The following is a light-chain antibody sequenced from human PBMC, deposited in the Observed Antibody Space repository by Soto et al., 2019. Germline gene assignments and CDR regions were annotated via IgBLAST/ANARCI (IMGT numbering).Light chain of an antibody. Sequence: NFMLTQPHSVSESPGKTVTISCTRSSGSIASNYVQWHQQRPGSAPTTVISEDNQRPSGVPDRFSGSKSGNTASLTISGLQAEDEADYYCCSYAGSSTFGGGTKLTVL. CDR3: CSYAGSST. CDR1: SGSIASNY. J-gene: IGLJ2*01. CDR2: EDN. V-gene: IGLV6-57*04.